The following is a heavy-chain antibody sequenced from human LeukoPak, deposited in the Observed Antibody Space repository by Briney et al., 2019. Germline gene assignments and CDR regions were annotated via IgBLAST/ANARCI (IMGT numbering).Heavy chain of an antibody. CDR1: GYTFSSYG. CDR3: ARDSQQWLVSPLSYYYGMDV. CDR2: ISAYNGNT. J-gene: IGHJ6*02. Sequence: ASVKVSCKASGYTFSSYGISWVRQVPGQGLEWMGWISAYNGNTSYVQKLQGRVTMTTDTSTSTAYMDLRRPRSDDTAVYYCARDSQQWLVSPLSYYYGMDVWGQGTTVTVSS. D-gene: IGHD6-19*01. V-gene: IGHV1-18*01.